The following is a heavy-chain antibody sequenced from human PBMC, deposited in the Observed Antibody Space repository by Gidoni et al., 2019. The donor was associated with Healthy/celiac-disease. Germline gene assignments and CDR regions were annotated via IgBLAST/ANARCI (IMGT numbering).Heavy chain of an antibody. Sequence: EVQLLESGGGLVQPGGSLRLSCAASGFTFSSYAMSWVRQAPGKGLEWVSAISGSGGRTYYADSVKGRFTISRDNSKNTLYLQMNSLRAEDTAVYYCAKDLDYDILTGYYDYWGQGTLVTVSS. CDR1: GFTFSSYA. D-gene: IGHD3-9*01. J-gene: IGHJ4*02. V-gene: IGHV3-23*01. CDR2: ISGSGGRT. CDR3: AKDLDYDILTGYYDY.